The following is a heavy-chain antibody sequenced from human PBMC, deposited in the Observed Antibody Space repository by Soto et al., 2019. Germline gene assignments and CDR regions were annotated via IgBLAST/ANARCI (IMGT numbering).Heavy chain of an antibody. CDR3: ARDLGTDCGGDCYSFYYYYCMDV. CDR1: GFTFSSYS. Sequence: GGSLRLSCAASGFTFSSYSMNWVRQAPGKGLEWVSYISSSSSTIYYADSVKGRFTISRDNAKNSLYLQMNSLRDEDTAVYYCARDLGTDCGGDCYSFYYYYCMDVWGQGTTVTVSS. D-gene: IGHD2-21*02. J-gene: IGHJ6*02. CDR2: ISSSSSTI. V-gene: IGHV3-48*02.